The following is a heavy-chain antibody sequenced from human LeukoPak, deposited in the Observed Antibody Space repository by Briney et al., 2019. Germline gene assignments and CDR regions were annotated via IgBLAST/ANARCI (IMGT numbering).Heavy chain of an antibody. J-gene: IGHJ4*02. V-gene: IGHV3-23*01. CDR1: GFTFSSYA. Sequence: GGSLRLSCAASGFTFSSYAMSWVRQAPGKGLEWVSAISGSGGSTYYADSVKGRFTISRDNSKNTLYLQMNSLRAEDTAVYYCAKSTYYDYVWGSYLDYWGQGTLVTVSS. CDR3: AKSTYYDYVWGSYLDY. CDR2: ISGSGGST. D-gene: IGHD3-16*02.